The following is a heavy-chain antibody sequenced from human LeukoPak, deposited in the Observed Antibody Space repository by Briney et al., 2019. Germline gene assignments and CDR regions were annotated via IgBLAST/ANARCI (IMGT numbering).Heavy chain of an antibody. CDR2: ISGSGGST. J-gene: IGHJ3*02. V-gene: IGHV3-23*01. CDR1: GFTFSSYA. CDR3: AKDPRTRITIFGVVIGDAFDI. Sequence: GGSLRLSCAASGFTFSSYAMSWVRQAPGEGLEWVSAISGSGGSTYYADSVKGRFTISRDNSKNTLYLQMNSLRAEDTAVYYCAKDPRTRITIFGVVIGDAFDIWGQGSMVIVSS. D-gene: IGHD3-3*01.